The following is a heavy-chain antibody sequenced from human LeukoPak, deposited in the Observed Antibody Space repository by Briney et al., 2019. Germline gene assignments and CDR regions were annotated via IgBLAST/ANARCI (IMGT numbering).Heavy chain of an antibody. CDR1: GGSFSGYY. V-gene: IGHV4-34*01. D-gene: IGHD6-19*01. Sequence: SETLSLTCAVYGGSFSGYYWSWIRQPLGKGLEWIGEINHSGSTNYNPSLKSRVTISVDTSKNQFSLKLSSVTAADTAVYYCVRRQWLVPEDYWGQGTLVTVSS. J-gene: IGHJ4*02. CDR2: INHSGST. CDR3: VRRQWLVPEDY.